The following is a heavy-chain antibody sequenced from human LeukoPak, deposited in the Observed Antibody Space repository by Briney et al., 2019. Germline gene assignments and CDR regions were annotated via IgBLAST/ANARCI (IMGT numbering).Heavy chain of an antibody. CDR2: IRAHNGDT. Sequence: ASVKVSCKASGYTFTSYAISWVRQAPGQGLEWMGWIRAHNGDTNHAQQRQGRVTMTTATSTRTAYMELRSLRSEDTAAYYCARGEFICTINTCYASALDSWGQGTLVTVSS. D-gene: IGHD2-2*01. CDR1: GYTFTSYA. V-gene: IGHV1-18*01. J-gene: IGHJ4*02. CDR3: ARGEFICTINTCYASALDS.